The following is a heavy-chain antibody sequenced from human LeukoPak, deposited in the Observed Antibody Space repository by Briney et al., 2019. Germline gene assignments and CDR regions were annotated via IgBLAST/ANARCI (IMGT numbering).Heavy chain of an antibody. J-gene: IGHJ3*02. CDR1: GGSISSSSYS. D-gene: IGHD3-3*01. V-gene: IGHV4-39*01. CDR3: ARTPTYDFWSGFGTRAFDI. CDR2: IYYSGST. Sequence: SETLSLTCTVSGGSISSSSYSWGWIRQPPGKGLEWIGSIYYSGSTYYNPSLKSRVTISVDTSKNQFSLKLSSVTAADTAVYYCARTPTYDFWSGFGTRAFDIWGQGTMVTVSS.